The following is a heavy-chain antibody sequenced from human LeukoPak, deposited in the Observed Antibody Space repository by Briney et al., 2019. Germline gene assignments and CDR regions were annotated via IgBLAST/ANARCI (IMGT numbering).Heavy chain of an antibody. D-gene: IGHD1-26*01. V-gene: IGHV3-73*01. Sequence: GGSLKLSCAASGFTFSGSAIHWVRQSSGKGLEWVGQIDKKGKGYATATAYAASVKGRFTISRDDSINTAYLQMKSLKTEDTALYYCTRDSGTYNWFDPWGQGTLVTVSS. CDR2: IDKKGKGYATAT. J-gene: IGHJ5*02. CDR1: GFTFSGSA. CDR3: TRDSGTYNWFDP.